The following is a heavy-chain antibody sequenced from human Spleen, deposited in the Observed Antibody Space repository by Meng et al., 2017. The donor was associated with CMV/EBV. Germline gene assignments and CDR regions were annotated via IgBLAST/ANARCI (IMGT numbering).Heavy chain of an antibody. J-gene: IGHJ4*02. CDR3: ARSSSGWAFDY. Sequence: LVQLGASWKKPVASVTVSCKASCYTFTIYCISWVRQAPGQGIEWMGWIMVYNGNTNYAQKLQGRVTMTTDTSTSTAYMELRSLRSDDTAVYYCARSSSGWAFDYWGQGTLVTVSS. D-gene: IGHD6-19*01. CDR1: CYTFTIYC. CDR2: IMVYNGNT. V-gene: IGHV1-18*01.